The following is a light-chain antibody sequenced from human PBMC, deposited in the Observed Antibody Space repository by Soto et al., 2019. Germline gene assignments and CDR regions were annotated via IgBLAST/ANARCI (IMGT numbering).Light chain of an antibody. J-gene: IGKJ2*01. Sequence: EIVLTQSPGTLSLSPGEMASLSCRASQSVISDFLAWYQQKRGQPPRLLIYDASKRATGIPARFSGGGSGTAFTLTISRVEPEDSAVYYCQQYYSTMYTFGQGTKLEIK. CDR2: DAS. CDR3: QQYYSTMYT. CDR1: QSVISDF. V-gene: IGKV3-20*01.